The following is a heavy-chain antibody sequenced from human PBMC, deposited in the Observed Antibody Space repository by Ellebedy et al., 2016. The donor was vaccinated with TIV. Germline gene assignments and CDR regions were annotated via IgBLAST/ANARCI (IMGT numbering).Heavy chain of an antibody. CDR2: ISSSSSTI. Sequence: GESLKISXTGSGFTFGDYAMSWFRQAPGKGLGWVSYISSSSSTIYYADSVKGRFTISRDNSKNTLYLQMNSLRAEDTAVYYCAKDLHGYDYYYFYYMDVWGKGTTVTVSS. V-gene: IGHV3-48*01. D-gene: IGHD5-12*01. CDR1: GFTFGDYA. CDR3: AKDLHGYDYYYFYYMDV. J-gene: IGHJ6*03.